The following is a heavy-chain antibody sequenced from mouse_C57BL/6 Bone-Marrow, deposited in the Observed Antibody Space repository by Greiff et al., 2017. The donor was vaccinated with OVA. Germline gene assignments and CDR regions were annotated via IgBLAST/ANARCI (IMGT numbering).Heavy chain of an antibody. Sequence: VQLQQSGAELVRPGASVKLSCTASGFNIQDDYMHWVQQRPEQGLEWIGWIDPENGDTEYASKFQGKATITADTSSNTAYLQLSSLTSEDTAVYYCTAYYYGSSHWYFDVWGTGTTVTVSS. CDR2: IDPENGDT. V-gene: IGHV14-4*01. CDR3: TAYYYGSSHWYFDV. CDR1: GFNIQDDY. D-gene: IGHD1-1*01. J-gene: IGHJ1*03.